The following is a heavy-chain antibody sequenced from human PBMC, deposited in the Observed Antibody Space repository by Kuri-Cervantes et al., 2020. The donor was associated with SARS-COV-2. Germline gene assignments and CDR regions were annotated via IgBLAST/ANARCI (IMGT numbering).Heavy chain of an antibody. CDR1: GYTFTSYD. J-gene: IGHJ6*03. CDR2: MNPNSGNT. V-gene: IGHV1-8*03. Sequence: ASVKVSCKASGYTFTSYDINWVRQATGQGLEWMGWMNPNSGNTGYAQKFQGRVTITRNTSISTAYMELSSLRSEDTAVYYCARTLVRRGDYGYYYFYMDVWGRGTTVTVSS. D-gene: IGHD4-17*01. CDR3: ARTLVRRGDYGYYYFYMDV.